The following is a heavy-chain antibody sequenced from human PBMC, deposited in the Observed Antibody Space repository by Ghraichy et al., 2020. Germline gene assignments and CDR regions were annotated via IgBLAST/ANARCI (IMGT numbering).Heavy chain of an antibody. Sequence: LSLTCAASGFTFKNYMMNWVRQAPGKGLEWVSSFTSGYTFYADSVKGRFTISADNARNSLYLQMNGLRVEDTAVYYCARAGSSGWDHIDSWGQGTLVTVSS. CDR1: GFTFKNYM. CDR2: FTSGYT. J-gene: IGHJ4*02. D-gene: IGHD6-19*01. V-gene: IGHV3-21*01. CDR3: ARAGSSGWDHIDS.